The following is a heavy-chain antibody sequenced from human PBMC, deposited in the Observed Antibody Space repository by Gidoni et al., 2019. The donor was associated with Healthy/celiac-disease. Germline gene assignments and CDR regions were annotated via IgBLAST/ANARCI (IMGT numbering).Heavy chain of an antibody. J-gene: IGHJ4*02. V-gene: IGHV1-18*01. CDR2: ISAYNGNT. CDR3: ASAWSGWYGMEGFDY. Sequence: QVQLLQSGAEVKKPGASVKVSCKASGYTFTSYGISWVRQAPGQGLDWMGWISAYNGNTNYAQKLQGRVTMTTDTSTSTAYMERRSLRSDDTAVYYCASAWSGWYGMEGFDYWGQGTLVTVSS. D-gene: IGHD6-19*01. CDR1: GYTFTSYG.